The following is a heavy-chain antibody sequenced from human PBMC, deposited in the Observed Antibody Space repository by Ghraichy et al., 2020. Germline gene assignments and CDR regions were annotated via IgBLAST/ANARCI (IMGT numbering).Heavy chain of an antibody. V-gene: IGHV3-53*01. Sequence: GGSLRLSCAASGFTVGSNYMSWVRQAPGKGLEWVSLTYSGGRTYYGDSVKGRFTVSRDNSKNTLYLQMNSVRAEDTAVYYCVRSRGLHCCSTTCFMDVWGQGTSVTVSS. CDR2: TYSGGRT. CDR1: GFTVGSNY. CDR3: VRSRGLHCCSTTCFMDV. D-gene: IGHD2-2*01. J-gene: IGHJ6*02.